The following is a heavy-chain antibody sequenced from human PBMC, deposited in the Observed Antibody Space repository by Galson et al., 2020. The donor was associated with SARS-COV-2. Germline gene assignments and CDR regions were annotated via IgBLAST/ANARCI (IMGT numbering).Heavy chain of an antibody. Sequence: GGSLRLSCAASGFTFSSYSMNWVRQAPGKGLEWVSSISSSSRYIYYADSVKGRFTISRDNAKNSLYLQMNSLRAEDTAVYYCASNYGDRTNYYYYSMDVWGQGTTVTVSS. CDR2: ISSSSRYI. CDR3: ASNYGDRTNYYYYSMDV. V-gene: IGHV3-21*01. D-gene: IGHD4-17*01. J-gene: IGHJ6*02. CDR1: GFTFSSYS.